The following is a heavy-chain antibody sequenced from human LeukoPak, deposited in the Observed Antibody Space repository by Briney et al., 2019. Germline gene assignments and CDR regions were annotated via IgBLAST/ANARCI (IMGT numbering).Heavy chain of an antibody. J-gene: IGHJ4*02. CDR3: ATTTFGMATSPFDD. CDR1: GFTFSSYW. Sequence: GGSLRLSCAASGFTFSSYWMSWVRQAPGKGLEWVANIKQDGSEKYYVDSVKGRFTISRDNAKNSLYLQMNSLRAEDTAIYYCATTTFGMATSPFDDWGQGTLVTVSS. V-gene: IGHV3-7*01. CDR2: IKQDGSEK. D-gene: IGHD5-24*01.